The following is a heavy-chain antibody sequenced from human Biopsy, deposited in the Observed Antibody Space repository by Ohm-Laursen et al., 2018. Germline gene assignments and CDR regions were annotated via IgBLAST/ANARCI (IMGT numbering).Heavy chain of an antibody. CDR3: ARSPGRDRMDV. V-gene: IGHV3-48*04. CDR1: AFTFSGYS. D-gene: IGHD1-14*01. J-gene: IGHJ6*02. CDR2: INFYSNKK. Sequence: SLRLSCAASAFTFSGYSMNWVRQAPGRGLEWVSYINFYSNKKYYADSVKGRFIVSRDNDKNSLYLQMNSLRAEDTAVYHCARSPGRDRMDVWGQGTTVIVSS.